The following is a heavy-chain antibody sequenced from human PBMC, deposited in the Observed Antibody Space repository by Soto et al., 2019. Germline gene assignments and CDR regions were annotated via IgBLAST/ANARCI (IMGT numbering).Heavy chain of an antibody. Sequence: TLSLTCAVSGGSISNGGCYWCWIRQHPGKDLEWIGYSYYSGSTYYNPSLKSRVTISVDTSKNQFSLKLSSVTAADTAVYYCARGSIVVVVAATLWFDPWRQRTLVTVSS. V-gene: IGHV4-31*11. CDR3: ARGSIVVVVAATLWFDP. CDR2: SYYSGST. CDR1: GGSISNGGCY. J-gene: IGHJ5*02. D-gene: IGHD2-15*01.